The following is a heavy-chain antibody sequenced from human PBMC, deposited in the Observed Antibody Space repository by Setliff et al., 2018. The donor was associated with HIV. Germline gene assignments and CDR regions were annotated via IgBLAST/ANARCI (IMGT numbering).Heavy chain of an antibody. D-gene: IGHD5-18*01. V-gene: IGHV4-4*02. CDR1: GGSISSSDC. CDR2: IHHSGST. J-gene: IGHJ5*02. CDR3: SREKRYSYGSDWFDP. Sequence: PSETLSLTCAVSGGSISSSDCWSLVRQPPGKGLEWIGEIHHSGSTNYNPSLRSRVTISVDKSKNQFSLKLSSVTAADTAVYYCSREKRYSYGSDWFDPRGQGTPVTVSS.